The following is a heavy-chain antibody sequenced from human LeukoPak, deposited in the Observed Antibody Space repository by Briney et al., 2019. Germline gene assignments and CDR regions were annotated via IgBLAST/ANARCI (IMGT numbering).Heavy chain of an antibody. CDR3: ASGARPIDY. V-gene: IGHV3-21*01. J-gene: IGHJ4*02. CDR2: ISSSGSYI. CDR1: GFTFSSYS. Sequence: KTGGSLRLSCAASGFTFSSYSMNWVRQATGKGLEWVSSISSSGSYIYYAGSVKGRFTISRDNAKNSLYLQMNSLRAEDTAVYYCASGARPIDYWGQGTLVTVSS. D-gene: IGHD6-6*01.